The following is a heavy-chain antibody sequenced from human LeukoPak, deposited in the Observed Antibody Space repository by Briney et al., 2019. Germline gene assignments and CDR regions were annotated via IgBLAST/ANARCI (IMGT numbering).Heavy chain of an antibody. D-gene: IGHD6-19*01. CDR3: ARVLSSRVDY. Sequence: SETLSLTCAVYGGSFSGYYWSWICQPPGKGLEWIGEINHSGSTNYNPSLKSRVTISVDTSKNQFSLKLSSVTAADTAVYYCARVLSSRVDYWGQGTLVTVSS. J-gene: IGHJ4*02. CDR1: GGSFSGYY. V-gene: IGHV4-34*01. CDR2: INHSGST.